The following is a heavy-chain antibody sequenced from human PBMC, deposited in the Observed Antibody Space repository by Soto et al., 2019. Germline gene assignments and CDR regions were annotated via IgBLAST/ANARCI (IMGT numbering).Heavy chain of an antibody. Sequence: EVHLLESGGGLVQPGGSLRLSCVASGFTFSSYAMSWVRQAPGKGLEWVSVISGRGGSTQYADSVKGRFTISRDNSKNTVYLQMSSLRDEDTAVYYCANMDWRPSGYWGQGTLLTVSS. CDR1: GFTFSSYA. CDR2: ISGRGGST. V-gene: IGHV3-23*01. D-gene: IGHD1-1*01. CDR3: ANMDWRPSGY. J-gene: IGHJ4*02.